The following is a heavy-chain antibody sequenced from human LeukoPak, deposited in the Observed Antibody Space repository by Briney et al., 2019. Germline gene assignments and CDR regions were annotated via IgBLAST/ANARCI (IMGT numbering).Heavy chain of an antibody. V-gene: IGHV1-58*01. Sequence: TSVKVSCKASGFTFTSSAVQWVRQARGQRLEWIGWIAVGSGNTNYAQKFQERVTITRDMSTSTAYMELSSLRSEDTAVYYCAREAPNRRIQLWLRWFDPWGQGTLVTVSS. CDR1: GFTFTSSA. D-gene: IGHD5-18*01. CDR3: AREAPNRRIQLWLRWFDP. J-gene: IGHJ5*02. CDR2: IAVGSGNT.